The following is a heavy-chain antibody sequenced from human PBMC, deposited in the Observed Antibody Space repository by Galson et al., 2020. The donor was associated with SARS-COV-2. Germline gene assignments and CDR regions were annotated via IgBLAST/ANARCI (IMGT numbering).Heavy chain of an antibody. CDR3: AKSYYYGSGSYGWFDP. CDR1: GFTFSSYA. V-gene: IGHV3-23*01. J-gene: IGHJ5*02. CDR2: ISGSGGST. D-gene: IGHD3-10*01. Sequence: GESLKISCAASGFTFSSYAMSWVRQAPGKGLEWVSAISGSGGSTYYADSVKGRFTISRDNSKNTLYLQMNSLRAEDTAVYYCAKSYYYGSGSYGWFDPWGQGTLVTVSS.